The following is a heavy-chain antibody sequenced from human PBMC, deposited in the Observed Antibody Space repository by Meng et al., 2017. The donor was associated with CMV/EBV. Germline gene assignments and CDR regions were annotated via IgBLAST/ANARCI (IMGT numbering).Heavy chain of an antibody. Sequence: GESLKISCAASGFTFSSYAMSWVRQAPGKGLEWVSAISGSSGSTYYADSVKGRFTISRDNSKNTLYLQMNSLRAEDTAVYYCAKDLDSSSWNYYYYGMDVWGQGTTVTVSS. J-gene: IGHJ6*02. CDR3: AKDLDSSSWNYYYYGMDV. V-gene: IGHV3-23*01. CDR1: GFTFSSYA. CDR2: ISGSSGST. D-gene: IGHD6-13*01.